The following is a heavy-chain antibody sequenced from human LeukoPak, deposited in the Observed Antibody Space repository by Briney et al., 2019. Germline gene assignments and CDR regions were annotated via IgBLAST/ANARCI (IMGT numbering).Heavy chain of an antibody. V-gene: IGHV3-23*01. Sequence: GGSLRLSCAASGFTFSSYAMSWVREAPGKGLKWVSVISDSGDSTDYADSVKGRFTISRDNSKYTLSLQMNSLRAEDTASYYCARGRADYYYDYWGQGTLVTVSA. CDR3: ARGRADYYYDY. CDR2: ISDSGDST. CDR1: GFTFSSYA. D-gene: IGHD3-16*01. J-gene: IGHJ4*02.